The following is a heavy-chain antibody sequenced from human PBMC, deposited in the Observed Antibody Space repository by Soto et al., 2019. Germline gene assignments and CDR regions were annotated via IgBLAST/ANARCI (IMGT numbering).Heavy chain of an antibody. V-gene: IGHV4-30-4*01. CDR3: ARAPVGLDTISYFDY. CDR1: GDSVSSVGLH. J-gene: IGHJ4*02. D-gene: IGHD3-3*01. Sequence: SETLSLTCTVSGDSVSSVGLHWAWLRRPPGNGLEWIGYMYNGGSTYYRPSLESRMHMSLDATRIHYSLRLTSVTAADTAVYFCARAPVGLDTISYFDYWGQGKLVTVSS. CDR2: MYNGGST.